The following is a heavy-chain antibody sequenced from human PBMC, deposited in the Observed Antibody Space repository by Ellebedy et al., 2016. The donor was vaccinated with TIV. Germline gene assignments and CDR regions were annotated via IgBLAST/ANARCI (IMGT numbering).Heavy chain of an antibody. CDR1: GFTFSDYY. CDR3: ARATSGFDF. Sequence: GESLKISCAASGFTFSDYYMSWIRQAPGKGLEWVSYISSSGSTIYYADSVKGRFTISRDNAKNSLYLQMNRLRAGATAVYYCARATSGFDFWGQGALVTVSS. D-gene: IGHD3-10*01. J-gene: IGHJ4*02. V-gene: IGHV3-11*04. CDR2: ISSSGSTI.